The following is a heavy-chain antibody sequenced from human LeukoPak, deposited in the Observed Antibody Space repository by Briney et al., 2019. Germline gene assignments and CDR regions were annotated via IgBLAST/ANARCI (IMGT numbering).Heavy chain of an antibody. CDR3: ARDFGSSWPLDY. Sequence: PSETLSLTCTVSGGSISSDYWSWIRQPAGKGLEWIGRIYSSGNTNYNPSLKSRVTMSVDTSKNQFSLKLSSVTAADTAVYYCARDFGSSWPLDYWGQGTLVTVSS. D-gene: IGHD6-13*01. V-gene: IGHV4-4*07. CDR2: IYSSGNT. CDR1: GGSISSDY. J-gene: IGHJ4*02.